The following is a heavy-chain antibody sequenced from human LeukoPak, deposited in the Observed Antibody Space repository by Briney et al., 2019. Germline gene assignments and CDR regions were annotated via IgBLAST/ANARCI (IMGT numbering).Heavy chain of an antibody. CDR2: IYYTGSA. D-gene: IGHD3-10*01. Sequence: SETLSLTCTVSGISTSSGDYYWSWIRQHPEKGLEWIGYIYYTGSACYNPSLRSRVTMSIDTSKNQFSLKLSSVTAADTAVYYCASYGDYFGEAWVFDYWGQGTLVTVSS. CDR1: GISTSSGDYY. J-gene: IGHJ4*02. V-gene: IGHV4-31*03. CDR3: ASYGDYFGEAWVFDY.